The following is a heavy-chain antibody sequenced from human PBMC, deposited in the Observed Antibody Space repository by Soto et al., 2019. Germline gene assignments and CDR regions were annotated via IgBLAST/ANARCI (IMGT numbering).Heavy chain of an antibody. Sequence: EVQLVESGGGLVQPGRSLRLSCAASGFTFDDYAMNWVRQAPGKGLEWVSSISWNSGNIVYADSVKGRFTISRDNAKNSLYLQMSSLRAEDTAFYPCAKGHTTSVFSYFDLWGRGVLVTVSS. V-gene: IGHV3-9*01. D-gene: IGHD1-1*01. J-gene: IGHJ2*01. CDR1: GFTFDDYA. CDR3: AKGHTTSVFSYFDL. CDR2: ISWNSGNI.